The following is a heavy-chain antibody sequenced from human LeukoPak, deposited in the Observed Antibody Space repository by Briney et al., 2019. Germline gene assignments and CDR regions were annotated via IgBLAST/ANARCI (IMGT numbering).Heavy chain of an antibody. Sequence: SETLSLTCAVSGGSISSSNWWSWVHQPPGKGLEWIGEIYHSGSTNYNPSLKSRVTISVDKSKNQFSLKLSSVTAADTAVYYCAISHSDFWSGYLGNWGQGTLVTVSS. CDR1: GGSISSSNW. CDR3: AISHSDFWSGYLGN. J-gene: IGHJ4*02. CDR2: IYHSGST. D-gene: IGHD3-3*01. V-gene: IGHV4-4*02.